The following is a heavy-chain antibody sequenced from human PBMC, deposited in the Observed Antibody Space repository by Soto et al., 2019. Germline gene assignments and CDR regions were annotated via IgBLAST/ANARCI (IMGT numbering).Heavy chain of an antibody. J-gene: IGHJ6*02. CDR2: VSSSGDDT. CDR3: AKDITVAGSRWGYYYYYGLDV. CDR1: GFTFGASA. Sequence: GGSLRLSCAASGFTFGASAMTWVRQAPGKGLEWVSGVSSSGDDTYYADSVKGRFAISRDNSKNTLYLQMNSLRAEDTAVYYCAKDITVAGSRWGYYYYYGLDVWGQGTTVTVSS. V-gene: IGHV3-23*01. D-gene: IGHD6-19*01.